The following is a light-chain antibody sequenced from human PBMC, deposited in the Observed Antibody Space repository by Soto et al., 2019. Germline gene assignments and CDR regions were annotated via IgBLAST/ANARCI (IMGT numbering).Light chain of an antibody. V-gene: IGKV1-5*01. Sequence: IQMTQSSSTLSASVGDRVTITCRASHNIAKWLAWYQQKPGRAPRLLIYDASTLQTGVPSRFSGSGSGTEFTLTISGLRPDDFATYYCQHLDTYWPFGQGTKVEIK. J-gene: IGKJ1*01. CDR2: DAS. CDR3: QHLDTYWP. CDR1: HNIAKW.